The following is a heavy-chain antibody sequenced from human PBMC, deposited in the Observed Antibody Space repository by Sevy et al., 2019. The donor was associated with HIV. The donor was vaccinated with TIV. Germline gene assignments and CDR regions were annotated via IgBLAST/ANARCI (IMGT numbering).Heavy chain of an antibody. CDR3: ALERLSSNVTEYFQN. CDR1: GFTFSSFF. J-gene: IGHJ1*01. CDR2: ISYDGSNE. V-gene: IGHV3-30-3*01. D-gene: IGHD1-1*01. Sequence: GGSLRLSCAASGFTFSSFFMHWVRQAPGKGLEGVATISYDGSNEHYADSVKGRFTISRDNSKNALYLQMNSLRAEDTTVYYCALERLSSNVTEYFQNWGQGTLVTVSS.